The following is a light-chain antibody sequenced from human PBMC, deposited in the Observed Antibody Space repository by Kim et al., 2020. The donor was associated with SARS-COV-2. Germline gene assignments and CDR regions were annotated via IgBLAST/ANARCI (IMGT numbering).Light chain of an antibody. CDR2: DAA. CDR3: QQRSNWPWT. CDR1: QSFRRY. Sequence: LSPGERSPLSCRASQSFRRYLAWYQQKPGQAPRLLIYDAAYRATGIPDRFSGSGSGTDFTLTISSLEPEDFAVYYCQQRSNWPWTFGQGTKVDIK. J-gene: IGKJ1*01. V-gene: IGKV3-11*01.